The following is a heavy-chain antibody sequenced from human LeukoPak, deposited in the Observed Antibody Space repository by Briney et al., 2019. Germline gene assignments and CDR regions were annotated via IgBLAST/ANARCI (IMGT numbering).Heavy chain of an antibody. CDR2: ISSSSSYI. Sequence: GGSLRLSCAASGFTFSSYSMNWVRQAPGKGLEWVSSISSSSSYIYYADSVKGRFTISRDNAKNSLYLQMNSLRAEDTAVYYCTRGAPVGSSREFDYWGQGTLVTVSS. CDR3: TRGAPVGSSREFDY. CDR1: GFTFSSYS. V-gene: IGHV3-21*01. J-gene: IGHJ4*02. D-gene: IGHD5-24*01.